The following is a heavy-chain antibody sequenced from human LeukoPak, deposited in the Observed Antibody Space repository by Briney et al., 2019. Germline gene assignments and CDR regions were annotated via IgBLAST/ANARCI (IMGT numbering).Heavy chain of an antibody. Sequence: SETLSLTCSVSGDSITSSSYYWAWIRQPPEKGLEWIGSVYYTGGTNYSPSLKSRVTMSVDTSKNQFSLMLSSVTAADTAVYYCARHGGTRITLIEVCYFDSWGQGTLVTVSS. CDR3: ARHGGTRITLIEVCYFDS. D-gene: IGHD4-11*01. CDR1: GDSITSSSYY. V-gene: IGHV4-39*01. J-gene: IGHJ4*02. CDR2: VYYTGGT.